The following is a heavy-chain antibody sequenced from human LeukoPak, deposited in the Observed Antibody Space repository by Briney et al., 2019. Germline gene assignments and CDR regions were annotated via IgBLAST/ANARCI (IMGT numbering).Heavy chain of an antibody. V-gene: IGHV3-13*01. D-gene: IGHD2-8*02. CDR3: ARSPLTSGYFDY. J-gene: IGHJ4*02. Sequence: GGSLRLSCAASGFTFSSYDMHWVRQGTGKGLEWVSAIGTAGDTYYPGSVKGRFTISRENAKNSLYLQMNSLRAGDTAVYYCARSPLTSGYFDYWGQGTLVTVSS. CDR2: IGTAGDT. CDR1: GFTFSSYD.